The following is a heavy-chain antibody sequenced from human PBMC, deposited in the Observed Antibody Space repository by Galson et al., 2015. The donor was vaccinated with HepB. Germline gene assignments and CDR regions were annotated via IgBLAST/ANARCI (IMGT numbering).Heavy chain of an antibody. CDR1: GFTFDDYA. Sequence: LRLSCAASGFTFDDYAMHWVRQAPGKGLEWVSGISWNSGSIGYADSVKGRFTISRDNAKNSLYLQMNSLRAEDTALYYCAKDIASAINGDYLGDMDVWGKGTTVTVSS. CDR2: ISWNSGSI. CDR3: AKDIASAINGDYLGDMDV. J-gene: IGHJ6*03. V-gene: IGHV3-9*01. D-gene: IGHD4-17*01.